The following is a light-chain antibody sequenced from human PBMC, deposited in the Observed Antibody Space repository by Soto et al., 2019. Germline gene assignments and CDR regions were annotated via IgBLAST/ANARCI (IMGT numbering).Light chain of an antibody. CDR3: SSYAGSRNLV. V-gene: IGLV2-8*01. J-gene: IGLJ2*01. Sequence: QSVLTQPPSASGSPGQSVTISCTGTSSDVGGYKYVSWYQQHPGKAPRLIIYEVTQRPSGVPDRFSGSKSGNTASLTVSGLQSEDEADYYCSSYAGSRNLVFGGGTKLTVL. CDR1: SSDVGGYKY. CDR2: EVT.